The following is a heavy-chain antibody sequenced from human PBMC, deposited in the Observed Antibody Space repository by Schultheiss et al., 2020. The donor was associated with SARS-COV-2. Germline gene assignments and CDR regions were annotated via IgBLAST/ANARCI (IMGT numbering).Heavy chain of an antibody. J-gene: IGHJ6*02. CDR2: IYYSGST. D-gene: IGHD3-3*01. V-gene: IGHV4-61*10. CDR3: ARGRSSYGMDV. CDR1: GGSISSGSYY. Sequence: SETLSLTCTVSGGSISSGSYYWSWIRQPAGKGLEWIGYIYYSGSTNYNPSLKSRVTISVDTSKNQFSLKLSSVTAADTAVYYCARGRSSYGMDVWGQGTTVTVAS.